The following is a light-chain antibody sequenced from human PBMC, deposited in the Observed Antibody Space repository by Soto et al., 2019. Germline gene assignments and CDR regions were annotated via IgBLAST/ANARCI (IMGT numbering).Light chain of an antibody. J-gene: IGKJ1*01. CDR1: QSVSSN. V-gene: IGKV3-15*01. CDR2: GAS. CDR3: QQHNNWPPWT. Sequence: EIVMTQSPATLSVSPGERATLSCRASQSVSSNLAWYQQKPGQAPRLLMYGASTRATGIPDRFSGSGSGTEFTLTISSLQSEDSADYYCQQHNNWPPWTFGQGTKVEIK.